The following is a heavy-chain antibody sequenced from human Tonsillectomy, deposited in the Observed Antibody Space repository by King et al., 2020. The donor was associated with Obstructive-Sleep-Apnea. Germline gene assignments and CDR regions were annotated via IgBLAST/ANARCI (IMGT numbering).Heavy chain of an antibody. D-gene: IGHD3-16*01. CDR1: GYTFTGYY. CDR3: AREDMGENTRVDN. V-gene: IGHV1-2*02. J-gene: IGHJ4*02. Sequence: QLVQSGAEVARPGASVKVSCKASGYTFTGYYVHWVRQAPGQGLEWMGWMNSNSGDTKYAEKFQGRVTMTRDRSITTVYMVLSRLRSDDTAVYYCAREDMGENTRVDNWGQGTLVTVSS. CDR2: MNSNSGDT.